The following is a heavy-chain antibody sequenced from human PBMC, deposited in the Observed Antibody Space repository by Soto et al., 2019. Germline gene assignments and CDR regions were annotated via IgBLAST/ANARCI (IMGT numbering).Heavy chain of an antibody. Sequence: SGTTLVNPTQTLTLTCSFSGFSLTTSGMGVGWIRQPPGKAPEWLALVYWDDEKRYSPSLKSRLTITKNTSENRVVLTMTNMDPVDTATYYCVHRGLLATTFFQYWGPGTLVTVSS. CDR1: GFSLTTSGMG. CDR2: VYWDDEK. V-gene: IGHV2-5*02. CDR3: VHRGLLATTFFQY. J-gene: IGHJ4*02. D-gene: IGHD5-12*01.